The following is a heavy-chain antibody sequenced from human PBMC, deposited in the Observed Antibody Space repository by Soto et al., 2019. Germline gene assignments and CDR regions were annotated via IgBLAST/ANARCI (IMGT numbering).Heavy chain of an antibody. CDR3: AREEGYCNGGPCYRGAFDF. J-gene: IGHJ3*01. CDR1: GFTFRDYS. CDR2: IGNSNNPT. D-gene: IGHD2-15*01. Sequence: EVQLVESGGGLVKPGGSPRLSFAASGFTFRDYSRLWVRQAPGKGREWLAFIGNSNNPTFYADSVRGRFTISRDNPKNSVYLQMNSLREEDTAVYFCAREEGYCNGGPCYRGAFDFWGQGTIVTVSS. V-gene: IGHV3-21*02.